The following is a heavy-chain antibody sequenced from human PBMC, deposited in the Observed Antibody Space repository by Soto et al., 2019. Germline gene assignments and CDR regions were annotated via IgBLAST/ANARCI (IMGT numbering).Heavy chain of an antibody. V-gene: IGHV1-69*13. Sequence: RASVKVSCKASGGTFSSYAISWVRQAPGQGLEWMGGIIPIFGTANYAQKFQGRVTITADESTSTAYMELSSLRSEDTAVYYCARVYDILTGYRYYFDYWGQGTLVTVSS. D-gene: IGHD3-9*01. CDR2: IIPIFGTA. CDR3: ARVYDILTGYRYYFDY. CDR1: GGTFSSYA. J-gene: IGHJ4*02.